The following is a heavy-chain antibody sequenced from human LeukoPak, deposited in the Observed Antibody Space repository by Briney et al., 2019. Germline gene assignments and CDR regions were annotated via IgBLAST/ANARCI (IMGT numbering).Heavy chain of an antibody. CDR3: AKGSGATRPYYFDY. CDR1: GFTFDNSA. V-gene: IGHV3-23*01. D-gene: IGHD2-21*01. J-gene: IGHJ4*02. Sequence: GASLRLSCAASGFTFDNSAMSCVRQAPGRGLEWVSAISGSGGSTYSADSVKGRFSISRDNSKNTLFLQMSSPRAEDTAVYYCAKGSGATRPYYFDYWGQGTLVTVSS. CDR2: ISGSGGST.